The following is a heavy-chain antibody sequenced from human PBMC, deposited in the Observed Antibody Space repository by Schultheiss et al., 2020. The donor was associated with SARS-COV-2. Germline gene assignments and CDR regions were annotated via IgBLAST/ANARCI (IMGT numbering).Heavy chain of an antibody. V-gene: IGHV1-18*01. D-gene: IGHD6-13*01. J-gene: IGHJ5*02. CDR2: ISAYNGNT. Sequence: ASVKVSCKASGYTFTSYGISWVRQAPGQGLEWMGWISAYNGNTNYAQKLQGRVTMTTDTSTSTAYMELRSLRSDDTAVYYCARGRYSSSWYWGYNWFDPWGQGTLVTVSS. CDR3: ARGRYSSSWYWGYNWFDP. CDR1: GYTFTSYG.